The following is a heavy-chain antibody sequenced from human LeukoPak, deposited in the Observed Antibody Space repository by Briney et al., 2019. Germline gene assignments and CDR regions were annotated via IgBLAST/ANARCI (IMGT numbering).Heavy chain of an antibody. CDR3: AATYGSGSYFPFDY. CDR1: GFTFSSYG. D-gene: IGHD3-10*01. V-gene: IGHV3-33*01. Sequence: PGGSLRLSCAVSGFTFSSYGMHWVRQSPGKGLEWVAVIWYDGSKKYYADSVKGRFTISRDNSKNTLYVQMNSLRAEDTAVYYCAATYGSGSYFPFDYWGQGTLVTVSS. CDR2: IWYDGSKK. J-gene: IGHJ4*02.